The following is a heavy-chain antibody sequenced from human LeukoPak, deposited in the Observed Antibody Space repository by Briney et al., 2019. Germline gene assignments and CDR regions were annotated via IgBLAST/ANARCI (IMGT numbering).Heavy chain of an antibody. CDR1: GYTFTSYA. V-gene: IGHV1-3*01. D-gene: IGHD2-2*01. Sequence: GASVKVSCKASGYTFTSYAVHWVRQAPGHRLEWMGWIHAGNGNTKYSQKFQGRVTITRDTSTSTAYMELRSLRSDDTAVYYCARGDQGWFDPWGQGTLVTVSS. CDR3: ARGDQGWFDP. CDR2: IHAGNGNT. J-gene: IGHJ5*02.